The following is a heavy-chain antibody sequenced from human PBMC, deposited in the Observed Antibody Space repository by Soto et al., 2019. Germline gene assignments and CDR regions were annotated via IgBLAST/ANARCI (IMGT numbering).Heavy chain of an antibody. D-gene: IGHD2-15*01. Sequence: QVQLVESGGGVVQPGRSLRLSCAASGFTFSSYAMHWVRQAPGKGLEWVAVISYDGSNKYYADSVKGRFTISRDNSRNTLYLQMNSLRAEDTAVYYCERAVTAATRMGEYWGQGTLVTVSS. J-gene: IGHJ4*02. V-gene: IGHV3-30-3*01. CDR1: GFTFSSYA. CDR3: ERAVTAATRMGEY. CDR2: ISYDGSNK.